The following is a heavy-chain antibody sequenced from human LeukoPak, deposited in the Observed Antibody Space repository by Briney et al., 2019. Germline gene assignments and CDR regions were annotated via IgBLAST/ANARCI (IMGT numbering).Heavy chain of an antibody. D-gene: IGHD3-3*01. Sequence: PGGSLRLSSAASGFTFNTYHMNWVRQAPGKGLEWVSYINSGGSTIYYADSVKGRFSISIDNAKNSLYLQMNSLRAEDTAVYYYARGLTSVDVTSWGQGTLVTVSS. CDR1: GFTFNTYH. CDR3: ARGLTSVDVTS. V-gene: IGHV3-48*03. CDR2: INSGGSTI. J-gene: IGHJ4*02.